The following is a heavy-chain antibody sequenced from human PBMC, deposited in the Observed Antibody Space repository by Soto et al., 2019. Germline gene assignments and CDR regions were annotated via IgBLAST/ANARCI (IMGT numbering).Heavy chain of an antibody. D-gene: IGHD6-19*01. CDR2: IYHGGTT. CDR1: GYSISSGSY. V-gene: IGHV4-38-2*02. Sequence: PSETLSLTSTVSGYSISSGSYWGWIRQPPGKGPEWIASIYHGGTTFYNPSLKSRVTVSVDKSNHQFSLKLRYVTAADTAVYYCAKVYVLVVAGSNFDYWGHGTMVTVYS. CDR3: AKVYVLVVAGSNFDY. J-gene: IGHJ4*01.